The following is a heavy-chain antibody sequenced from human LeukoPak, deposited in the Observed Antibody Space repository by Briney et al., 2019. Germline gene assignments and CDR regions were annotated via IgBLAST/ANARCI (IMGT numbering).Heavy chain of an antibody. CDR3: ARDSGYDAFDI. CDR2: INSDGSST. Sequence: GGSLRLSCVASGFTFDDNDMSWVRQAPGKGLVWVSRINSDGSSTSYADSVKGRFTISRDNAKNTLYLQMNSLRAEDTAVYYCARDSGYDAFDIWGQGTMVTVSS. J-gene: IGHJ3*02. CDR1: GFTFDDND. D-gene: IGHD1-26*01. V-gene: IGHV3-74*01.